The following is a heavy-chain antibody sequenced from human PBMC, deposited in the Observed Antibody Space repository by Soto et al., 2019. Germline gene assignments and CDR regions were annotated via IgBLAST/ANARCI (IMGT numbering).Heavy chain of an antibody. Sequence: QVQLVESGGGVVQPGRSLRLSCAASGFTFSSYGMHWVRQAPGKGLEWVAVISYDGSNKYYADSVKGRFTISRDNSKNTLYLQMTSLRAEDTAVYYCANPPWSPTYYYGMDVWGQGTTVTVSS. V-gene: IGHV3-30*18. D-gene: IGHD1-1*01. CDR1: GFTFSSYG. CDR2: ISYDGSNK. CDR3: ANPPWSPTYYYGMDV. J-gene: IGHJ6*02.